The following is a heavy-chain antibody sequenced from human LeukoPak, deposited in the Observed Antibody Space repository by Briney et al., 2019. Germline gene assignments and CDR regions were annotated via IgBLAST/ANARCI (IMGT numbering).Heavy chain of an antibody. Sequence: GASVKVSCKASGYTFTGYYMHWVRQAPGQGVEWMGWINPNSGGTNYAQKFQGRVTMTRDTSISTAYMELSRLRSDDTAVYYCGRVDRGYCSGGSCQDYWGQGTLVTVSS. V-gene: IGHV1-2*02. CDR2: INPNSGGT. CDR1: GYTFTGYY. J-gene: IGHJ4*02. D-gene: IGHD2-15*01. CDR3: GRVDRGYCSGGSCQDY.